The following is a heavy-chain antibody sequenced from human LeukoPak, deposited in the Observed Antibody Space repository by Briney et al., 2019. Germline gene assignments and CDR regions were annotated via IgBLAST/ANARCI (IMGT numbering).Heavy chain of an antibody. CDR2: VPHSGSR. CDR1: GGSISSSNW. Sequence: PSETLSLTCDVSGGSISSSNWWSWVRQPPGKGLEWIGEVPHSGSRNYNPSLTGRVTVSLDWAKSQVSLKMTSATAADTAVYYCASHMVVTGTRGFDNWGQGTLVTVSS. CDR3: ASHMVVTGTRGFDN. D-gene: IGHD2-21*02. J-gene: IGHJ4*02. V-gene: IGHV4-4*02.